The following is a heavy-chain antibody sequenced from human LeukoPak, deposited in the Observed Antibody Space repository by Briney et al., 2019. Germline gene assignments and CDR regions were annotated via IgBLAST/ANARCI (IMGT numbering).Heavy chain of an antibody. Sequence: KAGGSLRLSCAASGYTFTGYEMNWVRQAPGKGLGWVSYISSSSSYIYYADSVKCRFTISRDNAKNSLYLQMNSLRAEDTAVYYCARRDWFDPWGQGTLVTVSS. V-gene: IGHV3-21*05. J-gene: IGHJ5*02. CDR3: ARRDWFDP. CDR1: GYTFTGYE. CDR2: ISSSSSYI.